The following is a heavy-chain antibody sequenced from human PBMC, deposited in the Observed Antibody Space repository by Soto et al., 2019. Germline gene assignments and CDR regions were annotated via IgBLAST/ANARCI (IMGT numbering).Heavy chain of an antibody. CDR2: IVVGSGNT. J-gene: IGHJ6*02. D-gene: IGHD3-22*01. CDR1: GFTFTSSA. Sequence: GASVKVSFKASGFTFTSSAVQWVRQARGQRLEWIGWIVVGSGNTNYAQKFQERVTITRDMSTSTAYMELSSLRSEDTAVYYCAAGDYYSDSSGYYTDYYGMDVWGQGTTVTVS. V-gene: IGHV1-58*01. CDR3: AAGDYYSDSSGYYTDYYGMDV.